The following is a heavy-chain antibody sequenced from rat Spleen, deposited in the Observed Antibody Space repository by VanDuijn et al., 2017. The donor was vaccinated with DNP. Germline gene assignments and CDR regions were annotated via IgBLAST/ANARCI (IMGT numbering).Heavy chain of an antibody. CDR3: AKDIPTYFSGVMDA. CDR2: ISYDGGNT. Sequence: EVQLVESGGGLVQPGRSMKLSCVASGFTFRDYGMAWVLQAPTKGLEGVASISYDGGNTNYRDSVKGRLTISRDDAKSTLYLQMESLRSEDTATYYCAKDIPTYFSGVMDAWGQVTSVTVSS. CDR1: GFTFRDYG. D-gene: IGHD1-1*01. J-gene: IGHJ4*01. V-gene: IGHV5-20*01.